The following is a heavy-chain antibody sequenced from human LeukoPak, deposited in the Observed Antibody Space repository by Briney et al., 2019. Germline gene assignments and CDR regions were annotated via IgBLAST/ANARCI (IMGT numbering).Heavy chain of an antibody. CDR3: ASRDYDILTGPGGYYGMDV. CDR2: IIPIFGTA. CDR1: GGTFSSYA. V-gene: IGHV1-69*01. Sequence: SVKVSCKASGGTFSSYAISWVRQAPGQGLEWMGGIIPIFGTANYAQKFQGRVTITADESRSTAYMELSSLRSEDTAVYYCASRDYDILTGPGGYYGMDVWGQGTTVTVSS. D-gene: IGHD3-9*01. J-gene: IGHJ6*02.